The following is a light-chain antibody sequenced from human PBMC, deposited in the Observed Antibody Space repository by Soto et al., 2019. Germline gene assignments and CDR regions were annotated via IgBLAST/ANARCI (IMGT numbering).Light chain of an antibody. V-gene: IGKV1-33*01. CDR2: DAS. J-gene: IGKJ2*02. Sequence: DIQMTQSPSSLSASVGDRVTITCQASQDISNYLNWYQQKPGKAPKLLIYDASNLETGVPSRFSGSVSGTDFTFTISSLQPEDIATYYCQKYYNLPRTFGQGTKLEIK. CDR3: QKYYNLPRT. CDR1: QDISNY.